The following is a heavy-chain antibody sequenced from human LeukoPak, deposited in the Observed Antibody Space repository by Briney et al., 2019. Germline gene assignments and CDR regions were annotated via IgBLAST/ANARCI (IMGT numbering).Heavy chain of an antibody. J-gene: IGHJ6*03. CDR1: GGSISSYY. V-gene: IGHV4-59*01. D-gene: IGHD6-13*01. CDR2: IYYSGST. Sequence: SETLSLTCTVSGGSISSYYWSWIRQPPGKGLEWIGYIYYSGSTNYNPSLKSRVTISVDTSKNQFSLKLSSVTAADTAVYYCAREVEYSSSWSPYYYYYYMDVWGKGTTVTVSS. CDR3: AREVEYSSSWSPYYYYYYMDV.